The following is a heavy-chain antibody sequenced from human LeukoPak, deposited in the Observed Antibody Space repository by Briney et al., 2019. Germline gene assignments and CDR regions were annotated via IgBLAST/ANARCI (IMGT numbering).Heavy chain of an antibody. CDR1: GGSISGYY. CDR2: IYTSGST. D-gene: IGHD5-12*01. Sequence: ETLSLTCTVSGGSISGYYWSWIRQPAGKGLEWIGRIYTSGSTNYNPSLKSRVTMSVDTSKNQFSLKLSSVTAADTAVYYCVRDIVATIGGNWFDPWGQGTPVTVSS. J-gene: IGHJ5*02. CDR3: VRDIVATIGGNWFDP. V-gene: IGHV4-4*07.